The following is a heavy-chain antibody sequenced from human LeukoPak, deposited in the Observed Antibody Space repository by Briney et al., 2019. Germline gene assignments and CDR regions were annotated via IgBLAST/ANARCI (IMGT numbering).Heavy chain of an antibody. CDR3: ARVTGDLLTQILHFDF. V-gene: IGHV4-30-4*08. J-gene: IGHJ4*02. D-gene: IGHD3-16*01. Sequence: PSQTLSLTCTVSGDSIDSGAHYWAWIRQPPGKGLEWIGYIYYRGSTSYNPSLKSRVTISVDTSKNQFSLRLTSVAATDTAVYFCARVTGDLLTQILHFDFWGQGTLVTVSS. CDR2: IYYRGST. CDR1: GDSIDSGAHY.